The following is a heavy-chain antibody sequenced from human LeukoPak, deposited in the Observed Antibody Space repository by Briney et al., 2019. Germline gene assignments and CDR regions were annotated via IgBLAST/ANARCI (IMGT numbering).Heavy chain of an antibody. CDR3: ASLGCSSTSCHAAPKPGFDY. V-gene: IGHV4-34*01. CDR2: INHSGST. Sequence: PSETLSLTCAVYGGSFSGYYWSWIRQPPGKGLEWIGEINHSGSTNYNPSLKSRVTISVGTSKNQFSLKLSSVTAADTAVYYCASLGCSSTSCHAAPKPGFDYWGQGTLVTVSS. J-gene: IGHJ4*02. D-gene: IGHD2-2*01. CDR1: GGSFSGYY.